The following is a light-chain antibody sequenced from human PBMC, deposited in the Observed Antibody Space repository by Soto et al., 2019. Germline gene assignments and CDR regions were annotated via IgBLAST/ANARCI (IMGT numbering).Light chain of an antibody. CDR2: EVN. V-gene: IGLV2-23*02. CDR3: CSYAGDTTFFV. Sequence: QSALTQPASMSGSPGQSITISCTGTSSDVGSYYPVSWFQQHPGKAPKLIIYEVNKRPSGVSVRFSCSKSGNTSSLTISGLHAADEAEYYCCSYAGDTTFFVFGTGTKLTVL. J-gene: IGLJ1*01. CDR1: SSDVGSYYP.